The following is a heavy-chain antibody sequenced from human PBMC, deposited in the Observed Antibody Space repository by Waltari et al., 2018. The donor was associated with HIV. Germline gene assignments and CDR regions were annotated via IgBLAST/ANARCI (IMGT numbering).Heavy chain of an antibody. CDR3: ASASRDTAMGAFDI. CDR1: GGTFSNSA. V-gene: IGHV1-69*01. Sequence: QVQPVQSGAEVKQPGSSVKVSCKASGGTFSNSAINWVRQAPGQGLEGMGGIIPIFGSPNYAQKFQGRVTITADESTSTVYMKLSSLRSEDTAVYYCASASRDTAMGAFDIWGQGTMVTVSS. J-gene: IGHJ3*02. D-gene: IGHD5-18*01. CDR2: IIPIFGSP.